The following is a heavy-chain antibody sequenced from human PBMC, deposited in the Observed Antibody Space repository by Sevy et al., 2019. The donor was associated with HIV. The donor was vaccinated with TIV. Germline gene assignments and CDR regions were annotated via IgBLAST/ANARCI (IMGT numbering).Heavy chain of an antibody. J-gene: IGHJ5*02. V-gene: IGHV1-18*01. CDR3: ARDRSLGYYDFWSGYYTKYVWFDP. D-gene: IGHD3-3*01. CDR2: ISAYNGNT. CDR1: GYTFTSYG. Sequence: ASVKVSYKASGYTFTSYGISWVRQAPGQGLEWMGWISAYNGNTNYAQKLQGRVTMTTDTSTSTAYMELRSLRSDDTAVYYCARDRSLGYYDFWSGYYTKYVWFDPWGQGTLVTVSS.